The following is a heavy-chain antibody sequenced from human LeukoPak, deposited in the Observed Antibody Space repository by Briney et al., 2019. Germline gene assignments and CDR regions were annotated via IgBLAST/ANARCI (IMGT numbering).Heavy chain of an antibody. D-gene: IGHD5-12*01. V-gene: IGHV3-21*04. J-gene: IGHJ4*02. CDR1: GFIFSSYS. Sequence: GGSLRLSCAASGFIFSSYSMNWVRQAPGKGLEWVSSISTSSNYIYYADSVKGRFTISRDNSKDTLYLQMNSLRAEDTAVYYCAKVIKSGYVGYWGQGTLVTVSS. CDR2: ISTSSNYI. CDR3: AKVIKSGYVGY.